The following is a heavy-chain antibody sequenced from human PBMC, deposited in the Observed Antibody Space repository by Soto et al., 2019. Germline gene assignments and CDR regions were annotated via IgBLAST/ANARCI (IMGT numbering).Heavy chain of an antibody. CDR2: ISYDGSNK. J-gene: IGHJ4*02. CDR3: ARDVGLDSDDFFAY. V-gene: IGHV3-30*03. Sequence: PGGSLTLSCAAYGFNFISYGMHWVRQAPGKGLEWVAVISYDGSNKYYADSVKGRFTISRDNSKNTVYLQMDSLRAEDTAMYFCARDVGLDSDDFFAYWGQGTQVTVPQ. D-gene: IGHD3-9*01. CDR1: GFNFISYG.